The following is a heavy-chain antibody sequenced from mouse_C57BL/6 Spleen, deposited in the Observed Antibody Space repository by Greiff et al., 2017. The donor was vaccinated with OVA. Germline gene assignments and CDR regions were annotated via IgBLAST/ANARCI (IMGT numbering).Heavy chain of an antibody. J-gene: IGHJ2*01. D-gene: IGHD4-1*01. CDR2: IYPGDGDT. V-gene: IGHV1-82*01. CDR3: ATLTDFDY. CDR1: GYAFSSSW. Sequence: VQLQQSGPELVKPGASVKISCKASGYAFSSSWMNWVKQRPGKGLEWIGRIYPGDGDTNYNGKFKGKATLTADKSSSTAYMQLSSLTSEDSAVYFCATLTDFDYWGQGTTLTVSS.